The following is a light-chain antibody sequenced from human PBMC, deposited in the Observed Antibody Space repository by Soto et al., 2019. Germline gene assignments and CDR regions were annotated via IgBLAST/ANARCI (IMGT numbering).Light chain of an antibody. Sequence: DIHMTQSPSTLSASLGDRVSITCRASQSINSWLAWYQQKPGKAPKLLIYDASSLQSGVPSRFSGSESGAELTLTISGLQPDDFATYYCQQYKNYPFTFGPGTKV. J-gene: IGKJ3*01. CDR3: QQYKNYPFT. CDR1: QSINSW. CDR2: DAS. V-gene: IGKV1-5*01.